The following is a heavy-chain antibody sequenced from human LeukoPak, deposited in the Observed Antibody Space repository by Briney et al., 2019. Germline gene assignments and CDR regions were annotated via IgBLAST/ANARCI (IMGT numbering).Heavy chain of an antibody. V-gene: IGHV3-23*01. Sequence: GGSLRLSCAASGFTFSSYAMSWVRQAPGKGLEWVSAISGSGGSTYYADSVKGRFTISRDNSKNTLYLQMDSLRAEDTAVYYCASSGWYNDFDYWGQGTLVTVSS. CDR1: GFTFSSYA. CDR2: ISGSGGST. D-gene: IGHD6-19*01. CDR3: ASSGWYNDFDY. J-gene: IGHJ4*02.